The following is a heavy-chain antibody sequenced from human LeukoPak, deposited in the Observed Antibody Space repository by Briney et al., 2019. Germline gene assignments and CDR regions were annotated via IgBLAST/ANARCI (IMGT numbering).Heavy chain of an antibody. CDR1: GCTFSSYA. J-gene: IGHJ4*02. CDR3: AKPLVSDYYDSSGYWGY. Sequence: PGGSLRLSCAASGCTFSSYAMSWVRQAPGKGLEWVSAISGSGDSTYYSDSVKGRFTISRDNSKNTLYVQMNSLRAEDTAVYYCAKPLVSDYYDSSGYWGYWGQGTLVTVSS. D-gene: IGHD3-22*01. V-gene: IGHV3-23*01. CDR2: ISGSGDST.